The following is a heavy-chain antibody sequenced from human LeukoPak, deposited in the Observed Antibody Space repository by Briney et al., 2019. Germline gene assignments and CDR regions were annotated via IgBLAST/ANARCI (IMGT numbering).Heavy chain of an antibody. CDR2: ISGSGGST. CDR1: GFTFSSYD. D-gene: IGHD6-13*01. Sequence: GGSLRLSCAASGFTFSSYDMSWVRQAPGKGLEWVSAISGSGGSTYYADSVKGRFTISRDNSKNTLYLQMNSLRAEDTAVYYCAKDPFTSSSWYHHWFDPWGQGTLVTVSS. J-gene: IGHJ5*02. V-gene: IGHV3-23*01. CDR3: AKDPFTSSSWYHHWFDP.